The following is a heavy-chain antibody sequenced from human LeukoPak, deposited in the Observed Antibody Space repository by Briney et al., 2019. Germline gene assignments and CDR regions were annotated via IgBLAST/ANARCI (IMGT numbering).Heavy chain of an antibody. CDR3: ARDSAYSSGWYDLAFDI. J-gene: IGHJ3*02. CDR1: GGSISSYY. D-gene: IGHD6-19*01. V-gene: IGHV4-59*01. Sequence: PSETLSLTCTVSGGSISSYYWSWIRQPPGKGLEWIGYIYYSGSTNYNPSLKSRVTISVDMSKNQFSLKLSSVTAADTAVYYCARDSAYSSGWYDLAFDIWGQGTMVTVSS. CDR2: IYYSGST.